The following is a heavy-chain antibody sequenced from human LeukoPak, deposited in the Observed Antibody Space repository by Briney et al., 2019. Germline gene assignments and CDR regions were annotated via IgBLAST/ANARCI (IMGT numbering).Heavy chain of an antibody. Sequence: WASVKVSCKASGYTFTSYGISWVRQAPGQGLEWMGWISAYNGNTNYTQKLQGRVTMTTDTSTSTAYMELRSLRSDDTAVYYCARGPNYSSSLNFDYWGQGTLVTVSS. CDR2: ISAYNGNT. CDR3: ARGPNYSSSLNFDY. D-gene: IGHD6-13*01. CDR1: GYTFTSYG. J-gene: IGHJ4*02. V-gene: IGHV1-18*01.